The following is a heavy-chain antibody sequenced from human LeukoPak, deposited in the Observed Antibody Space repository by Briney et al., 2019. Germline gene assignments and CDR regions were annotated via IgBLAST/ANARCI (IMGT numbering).Heavy chain of an antibody. V-gene: IGHV1-69*05. D-gene: IGHD2-2*01. CDR2: IIPIFGTA. J-gene: IGHJ6*03. CDR1: GYTFTSYD. CDR3: ARAPIVVPDEYYMDV. Sequence: ASVKVFCKASGYTFTSYDISWVRQAPGQGLEWMGGIIPIFGTANYAQKFQGRVTITTDESTSTAYMELSSLRSEDTAVYYCARAPIVVPDEYYMDVWGKGTTVTVSS.